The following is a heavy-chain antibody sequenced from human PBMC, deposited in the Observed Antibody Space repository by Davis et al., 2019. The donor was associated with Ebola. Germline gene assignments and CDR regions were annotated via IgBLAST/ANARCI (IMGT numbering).Heavy chain of an antibody. Sequence: GGSLRLSCAASGFTFSNYAMSWVRQAPGKGLEWVSTISGSGGSTYYADSVKGRFTISRDNARDSLYLQMDSLRVEDTAIYYCARDAFSLSRYDTEDHWGQGTLVTVSS. CDR1: GFTFSNYA. CDR2: ISGSGGST. CDR3: ARDAFSLSRYDTEDH. V-gene: IGHV3-23*01. D-gene: IGHD3-9*01. J-gene: IGHJ4*02.